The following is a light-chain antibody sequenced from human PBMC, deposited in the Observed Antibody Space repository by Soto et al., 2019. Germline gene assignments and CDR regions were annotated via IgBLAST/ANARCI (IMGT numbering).Light chain of an antibody. CDR1: ERVDGRY. Sequence: DIVLTQSPAILSLSPGERATLSCRATERVDGRYLAWYQQRPGQAPRLLIYATYRRTTGIPDRFSGSAYGSDFTLTIRRVEPEDFVWYYWQQYHDSPLYAFGPGTKLEI. J-gene: IGKJ2*01. CDR2: ATY. CDR3: QQYHDSPLYA. V-gene: IGKV3-20*01.